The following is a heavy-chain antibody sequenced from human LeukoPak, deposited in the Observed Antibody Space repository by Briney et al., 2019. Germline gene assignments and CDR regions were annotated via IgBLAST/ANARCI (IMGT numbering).Heavy chain of an antibody. D-gene: IGHD2-2*02. CDR2: IYHSGST. Sequence: PSETLSLTCAVSGYSISSGYYWGWIRQPPGKGLEWIGSIYHSGSTYYNPSLKSRVTISVDTSKNQFSLKLSSVTAADTAVYYCARIVPAAIGVLDYWGQGTLVTVSS. CDR3: ARIVPAAIGVLDY. CDR1: GYSISSGYY. V-gene: IGHV4-38-2*01. J-gene: IGHJ4*02.